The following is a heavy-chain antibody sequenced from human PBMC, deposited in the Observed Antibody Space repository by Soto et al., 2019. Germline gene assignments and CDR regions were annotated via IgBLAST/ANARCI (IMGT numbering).Heavy chain of an antibody. V-gene: IGHV3-33*01. CDR2: IWYDGSNK. Sequence: GGSPRLSCAASGFTFSSYGMHWVRQAPGKGLEWVAVIWYDGSNKYYADSVKGRFTISRDNSKNTLYLQMNSLRAEDTAVYYCARTPKSSPYYFDYWGQGTLVTVSS. CDR3: ARTPKSSPYYFDY. J-gene: IGHJ4*02. CDR1: GFTFSSYG.